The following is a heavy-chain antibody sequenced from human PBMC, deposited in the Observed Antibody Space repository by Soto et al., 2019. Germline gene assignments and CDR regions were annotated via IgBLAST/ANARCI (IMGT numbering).Heavy chain of an antibody. CDR2: ISSSGGSI. CDR3: ARAPFLTGYLDY. D-gene: IGHD3-9*01. V-gene: IGHV3-48*03. CDR1: GFTFSSYE. Sequence: EVQLVESGGGLFQPGGSLRLSCEASGFTFSSYEMNWVGKAPGRGLEWVSYISSSGGSIYYADSVKGRFTISRDNAKNSLYLQMNSLRAEDTAVYYCARAPFLTGYLDYWGQGTLVTVSS. J-gene: IGHJ4*02.